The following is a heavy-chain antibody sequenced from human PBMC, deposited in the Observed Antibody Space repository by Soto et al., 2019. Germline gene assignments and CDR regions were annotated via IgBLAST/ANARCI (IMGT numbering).Heavy chain of an antibody. CDR1: GYSFTSYD. V-gene: IGHV1-8*01. CDR3: AREKSYGYADY. D-gene: IGHD5-18*01. J-gene: IGHJ4*02. Sequence: QVQLVQSGAEVKKPGASVKVSCKASGYSFTSYDINWVRQATGQGLEWMGWMNPNSGNTGYAQKFQGRATITSTTSISKAYMEPTSLGSETAAVYYCAREKSYGYADYWGQGTLVTVSS. CDR2: MNPNSGNT.